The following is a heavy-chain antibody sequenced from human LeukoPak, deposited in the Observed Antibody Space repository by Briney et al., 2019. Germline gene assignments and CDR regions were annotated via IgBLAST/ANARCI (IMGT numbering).Heavy chain of an antibody. V-gene: IGHV1-2*02. D-gene: IGHD3-22*01. CDR1: GYSFTGYY. Sequence: EASVKVSCKASGYSFTGYYMHWVRQAPGQGLEWMGWINPNSGGTNYAQKFQGRVTMTRDTSISTAYMELSRLRSDDTAVYYCARVRGFYYEEFDYWGQGTLVTVSS. CDR3: ARVRGFYYEEFDY. J-gene: IGHJ4*02. CDR2: INPNSGGT.